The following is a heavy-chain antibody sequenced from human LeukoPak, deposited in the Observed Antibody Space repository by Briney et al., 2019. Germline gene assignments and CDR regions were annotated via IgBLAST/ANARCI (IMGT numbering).Heavy chain of an antibody. J-gene: IGHJ4*02. CDR3: ARNAYYYDSSGIDY. D-gene: IGHD3-22*01. CDR1: GGSVSSGSYY. CDR2: IYYSGST. V-gene: IGHV4-61*01. Sequence: SETLSLTCTVSGGSVSSGSYYWSWIRQPPGKGLEWIGYIYYSGSTNYNPSLKSRVTISVDTSKNQFSLKLSSVTAADTAVYYCARNAYYYDSSGIDYWSQGTLVTVSS.